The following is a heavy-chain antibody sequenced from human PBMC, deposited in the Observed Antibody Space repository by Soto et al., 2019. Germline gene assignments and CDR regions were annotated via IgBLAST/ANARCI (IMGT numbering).Heavy chain of an antibody. V-gene: IGHV2-5*02. J-gene: IGHJ5*02. CDR2: IYWDDDK. CDR3: AHRLGRNIVSANWFDP. D-gene: IGHD5-12*01. Sequence: QITLKESGPTLVKPTQTLTLTCTFSGFSLSTSGVGVGWIRQPPGKALEWLALIYWDDDKRYSPSLKSRLTITKDTSKNQVVLTMTNMDPVDTATYYCAHRLGRNIVSANWFDPWGQGTLVTVSS. CDR1: GFSLSTSGVG.